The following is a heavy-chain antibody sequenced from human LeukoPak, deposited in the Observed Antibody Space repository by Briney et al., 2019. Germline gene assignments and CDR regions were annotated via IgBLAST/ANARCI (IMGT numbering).Heavy chain of an antibody. V-gene: IGHV4-39*06. CDR1: GGSISSSSYF. CDR3: SRENGAFSPFGY. Sequence: SETLSLTCAVSGGSISSSSYFWGWIRQPPGQGLEWIGEISLSGLTNYNPSLKSRVTMALDKSKNHLPLNLTSVTAADTAVYYCSRENGAFSPFGYWGQGTLVTVPS. J-gene: IGHJ4*02. CDR2: ISLSGLT. D-gene: IGHD2-8*01.